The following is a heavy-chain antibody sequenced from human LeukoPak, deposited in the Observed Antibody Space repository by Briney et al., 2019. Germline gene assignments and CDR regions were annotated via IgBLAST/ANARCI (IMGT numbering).Heavy chain of an antibody. D-gene: IGHD3-22*01. CDR1: GGSFSGYY. CDR3: ARRKYYYDSSLY. J-gene: IGHJ4*02. V-gene: IGHV4-34*01. Sequence: SETLSLTCAVYGGSFSGYYWSWIRQPPGKGLEWIGEINHSGSTNYNPSLKGRVTISVDTSKNQFSLKLSSVTAADTAVYYCARRKYYYDSSLYWGQGTLVTVSS. CDR2: INHSGST.